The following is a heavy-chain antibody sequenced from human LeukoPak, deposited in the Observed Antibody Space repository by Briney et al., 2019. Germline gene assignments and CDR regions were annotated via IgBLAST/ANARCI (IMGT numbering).Heavy chain of an antibody. CDR1: GFTFSSYS. CDR3: TAARWDYYYGMDV. Sequence: GGSLRLSCVASGFTFSSYSMNWVRQAPGKGLEWVSYISSSGSTIYYADSVKGRFTISRDNAKNSLYLQMNSLRAEDTAVYYCTAARWDYYYGMDVWGQGTTVTVSS. CDR2: ISSSGSTI. J-gene: IGHJ6*02. V-gene: IGHV3-48*04. D-gene: IGHD6-6*01.